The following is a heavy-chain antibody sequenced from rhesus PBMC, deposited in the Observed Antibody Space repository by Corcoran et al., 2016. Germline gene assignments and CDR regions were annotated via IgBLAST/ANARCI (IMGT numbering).Heavy chain of an antibody. CDR2: IVGGGGNT. V-gene: IGHV4-173*01. J-gene: IGHJ4*01. CDR3: ARGCTYRGCPLVQIDY. CDR1: GDSISNNQ. D-gene: IGHD2-21*01. Sequence: QLQLQESGPGLVKPSEILSLTRAVSGDSISNNQWVWLRQPPGKGLEWIGRIVGGGGNTDYNPSLKSRVTISTDTSKNQFSLKVNSVIAADTAVYYCARGCTYRGCPLVQIDYWGQGVLVTVSS.